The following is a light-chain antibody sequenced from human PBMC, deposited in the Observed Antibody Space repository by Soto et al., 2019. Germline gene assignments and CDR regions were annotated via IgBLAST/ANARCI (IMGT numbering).Light chain of an antibody. CDR2: DVS. CDR1: SSDVGGYNY. J-gene: IGLJ1*01. Sequence: QSALTQPASVSGSPGQSITISCTGTSSDVGGYNYVSWYQQHPGKAPKLMIYDVSNRPSGVSNRFSGSKSGNTASLTISGLQAEDEADYYCSSYTGSSTLPYVFGTGTKLTVL. V-gene: IGLV2-14*01. CDR3: SSYTGSSTLPYV.